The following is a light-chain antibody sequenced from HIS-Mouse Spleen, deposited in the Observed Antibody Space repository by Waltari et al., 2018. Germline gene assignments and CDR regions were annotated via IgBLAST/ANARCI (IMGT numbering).Light chain of an antibody. CDR3: QQLNSYPPT. CDR1: QDISRY. CDR2: AAS. V-gene: IGKV1-9*01. Sequence: DIQLTQSPSFLSASVGDRVTITCRASQDISRYLAWYQQKPGKPPNLLIYAASTLQSGVPSRFSGSGSGTEFTLTISSLQPEDFATYYCQQLNSYPPTFGQGTKVEIK. J-gene: IGKJ1*01.